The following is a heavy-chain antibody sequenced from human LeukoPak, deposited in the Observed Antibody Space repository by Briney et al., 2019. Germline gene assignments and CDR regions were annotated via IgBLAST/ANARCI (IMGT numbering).Heavy chain of an antibody. CDR1: GFTFSTCA. V-gene: IGHV3-23*01. CDR2: ISGGGRST. J-gene: IGHJ4*02. CDR3: ARERYFDY. Sequence: PGGSLRLSYAASGFTFSTCAMSWVRQAPGKGLEWVSTISGGGRSTDYADSVKGQFTISRDNSKNTLYLQMNSLRAEDTAVYYCARERYFDYWGQGTLVTVSS.